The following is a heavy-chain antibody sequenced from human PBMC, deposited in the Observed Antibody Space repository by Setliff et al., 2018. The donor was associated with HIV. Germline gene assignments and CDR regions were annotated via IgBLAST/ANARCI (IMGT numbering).Heavy chain of an antibody. CDR2: IEYGGST. Sequence: KTSETLSLTCAVYGGSGGSFSGWYWTWIRLIPGKGLEWIGEIEYGGSTTYNPSLESRVTISVDTSKTQFSLKLSDVTVADTGIYYCARGPARRYRFSTVYGLWGPGTRVTVSS. D-gene: IGHD2-2*01. CDR1: GGSGGSFSGWY. CDR3: ARGPARRYRFSTVYGL. V-gene: IGHV4-34*01. J-gene: IGHJ3*01.